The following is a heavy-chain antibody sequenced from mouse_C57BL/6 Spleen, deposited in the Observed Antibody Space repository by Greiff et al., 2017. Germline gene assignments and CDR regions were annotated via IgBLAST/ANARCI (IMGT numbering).Heavy chain of an antibody. V-gene: IGHV1-22*01. Sequence: VQLQQSGPELVKPGASVKMSCKASGYTFTDYNMHWVKQSHGKSLEWIGYINPNNGGTSYNQKFKGKATLTVNKSSSPAYMELRSLTSEDSAVYYCARDYGSRFDYWGQGTTLTVSS. CDR2: INPNNGGT. J-gene: IGHJ2*01. CDR1: GYTFTDYN. D-gene: IGHD1-1*01. CDR3: ARDYGSRFDY.